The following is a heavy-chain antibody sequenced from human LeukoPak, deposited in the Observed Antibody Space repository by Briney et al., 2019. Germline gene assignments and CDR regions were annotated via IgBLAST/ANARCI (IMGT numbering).Heavy chain of an antibody. Sequence: GGTLRLSCVASGFTFSSYWMSWVRQAPGKGLEWVANIKQDGSEKYYVDSVKGRFTISRDNAKNSLYLQMSSLRAEDTAVYYCARDLYRIVVVPHYFDYWGQGTLVTVSS. CDR3: ARDLYRIVVVPHYFDY. CDR2: IKQDGSEK. D-gene: IGHD3-22*01. V-gene: IGHV3-7*01. CDR1: GFTFSSYW. J-gene: IGHJ4*02.